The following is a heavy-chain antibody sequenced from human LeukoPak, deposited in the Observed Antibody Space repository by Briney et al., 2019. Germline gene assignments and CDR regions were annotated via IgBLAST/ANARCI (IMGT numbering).Heavy chain of an antibody. J-gene: IGHJ3*02. D-gene: IGHD2-21*02. V-gene: IGHV3-48*04. CDR2: ISSSSSTI. CDR3: ARDHGYCGGDCFDAFDI. CDR1: GFTVSNNY. Sequence: GGSLRLSCAASGFTVSNNYMNWVRQAPGKGLEWVSYISSSSSTIYYADSVKGRFTISRDNAKNSLYLQMNSLRAEDTAVYYCARDHGYCGGDCFDAFDIWGQGTMVTVSS.